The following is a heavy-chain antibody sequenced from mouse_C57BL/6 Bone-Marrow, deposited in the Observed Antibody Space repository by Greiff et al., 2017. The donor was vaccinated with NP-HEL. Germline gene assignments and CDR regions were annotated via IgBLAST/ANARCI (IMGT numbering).Heavy chain of an antibody. CDR1: GFTFSSYA. CDR2: ISDGGSYT. Sequence: EVHLVESGGGLVKPGGSLKLSCAASGFTFSSYALSWVRQTPEKRLEWVATISDGGSYTYYPDNVKGRFTISRDNAKNNLYLQMSHLKSEDTAMYYCARDLTGFDDWGQGTTLTVSS. CDR3: ARDLTGFDD. D-gene: IGHD4-1*01. J-gene: IGHJ2*01. V-gene: IGHV5-4*01.